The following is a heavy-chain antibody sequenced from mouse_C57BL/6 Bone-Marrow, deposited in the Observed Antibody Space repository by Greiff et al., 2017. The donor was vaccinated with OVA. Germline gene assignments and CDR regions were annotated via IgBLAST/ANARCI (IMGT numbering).Heavy chain of an antibody. Sequence: VQLQQSGAELMKPGASVKLSCKATGYTFTGYWIEWVKQRPGHGLEWIGEILPGSGSTNYNEKFKGKATFTADTSSNTAYMQLSSLTTEDSAIYYCARPKYNYGGSRVPFAYWGQGTLVTVSA. V-gene: IGHV1-9*01. J-gene: IGHJ3*01. D-gene: IGHD1-1*02. CDR2: ILPGSGST. CDR1: GYTFTGYW. CDR3: ARPKYNYGGSRVPFAY.